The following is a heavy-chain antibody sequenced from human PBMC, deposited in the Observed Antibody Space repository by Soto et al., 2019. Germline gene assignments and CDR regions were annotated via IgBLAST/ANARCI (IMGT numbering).Heavy chain of an antibody. V-gene: IGHV4-30-4*01. CDR2: VFYSGAT. Sequence: PSETLSLTCNVPGGPIKTGDYYWNWIRQPPGKGQEWIGYVFYSGATNYSPSLKSRAAISMDTSKNQFSLSLTSVTATDTAVYYCARAGFSYGHLLFWGQG. D-gene: IGHD3-10*01. CDR3: ARAGFSYGHLLF. J-gene: IGHJ4*02. CDR1: GGPIKTGDYY.